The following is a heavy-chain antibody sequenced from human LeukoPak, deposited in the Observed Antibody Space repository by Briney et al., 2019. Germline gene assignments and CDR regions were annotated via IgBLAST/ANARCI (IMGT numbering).Heavy chain of an antibody. V-gene: IGHV3-64D*06. Sequence: GGSLRLSCSASGFTFSSYAMHWVRQAPGKGLEYVSAISSNGGSTYYADSVKGRFTISRDNSKNTLYLQMSSLRAEDTAVYYCVKLHSSSWLDAFDIWGQGTMVTVSS. CDR2: ISSNGGST. D-gene: IGHD6-13*01. CDR3: VKLHSSSWLDAFDI. CDR1: GFTFSSYA. J-gene: IGHJ3*02.